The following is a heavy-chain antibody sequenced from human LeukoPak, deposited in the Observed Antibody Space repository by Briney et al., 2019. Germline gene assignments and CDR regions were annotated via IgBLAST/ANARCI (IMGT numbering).Heavy chain of an antibody. V-gene: IGHV4-38-2*02. CDR1: GYSISSGYY. CDR2: IYYSGST. J-gene: IGHJ4*02. CDR3: ARADSYGSYYFDY. D-gene: IGHD5-18*01. Sequence: SETLSLTCTVSGYSISSGYYWGWIRQPPGKGLEWIGSIYYSGSTYYNPSLKSRVTISVDTSKNQFSLKLSSVTAADTAVYYCARADSYGSYYFDYWGQGTLVTVSS.